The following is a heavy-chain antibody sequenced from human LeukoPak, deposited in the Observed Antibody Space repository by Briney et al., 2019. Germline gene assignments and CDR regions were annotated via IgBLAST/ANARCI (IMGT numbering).Heavy chain of an antibody. CDR1: GFTFSSYS. CDR2: ISSSSSYI. D-gene: IGHD5-12*01. CDR3: ATVIMATTADY. J-gene: IGHJ4*02. V-gene: IGHV3-21*01. Sequence: GGSLRLSCAASGFTFSSYSMSWVRQARGKRLEWVSSISSSSSYIYYADSVKGRFTISRDNAKNSLNLQISSLRAEDTAVYYCATVIMATTADYCGQGTLVTVSS.